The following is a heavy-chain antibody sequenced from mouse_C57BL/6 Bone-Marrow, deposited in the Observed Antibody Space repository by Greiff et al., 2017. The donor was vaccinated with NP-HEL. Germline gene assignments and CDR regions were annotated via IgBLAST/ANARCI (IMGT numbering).Heavy chain of an antibody. CDR1: GISITTGNYR. J-gene: IGHJ1*03. Sequence: EVKLVESGPGLVKPSQTVFLTCTVTGISITTGNYRWSWIRQFPGNKLEWIGYIYYSGTITYNPSLTSRTTITRDTPKNQFFLEMNSLTAEDTATYYCAREGGSSYGWYFDVWGTGTTVTVSS. V-gene: IGHV3-5*01. D-gene: IGHD1-1*01. CDR3: AREGGSSYGWYFDV. CDR2: IYYSGTI.